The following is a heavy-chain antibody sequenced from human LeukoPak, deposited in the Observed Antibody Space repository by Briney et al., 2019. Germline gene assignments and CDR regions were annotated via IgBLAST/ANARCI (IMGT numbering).Heavy chain of an antibody. CDR3: ARDMAAAGTDVFDY. CDR1: GYSFTSSW. V-gene: IGHV5-51*01. D-gene: IGHD6-13*01. J-gene: IGHJ4*02. Sequence: GESLKISCKGSGYSFTSSWIGWVRQMPGKDLEWMGIIYPGASDTRYSPSFQGQVTISVDKSITTAYLQWSSLKASDTAMYYCARDMAAAGTDVFDYWGQGTLVTVSS. CDR2: IYPGASDT.